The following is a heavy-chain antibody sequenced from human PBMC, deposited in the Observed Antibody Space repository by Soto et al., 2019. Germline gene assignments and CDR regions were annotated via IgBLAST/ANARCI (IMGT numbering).Heavy chain of an antibody. J-gene: IGHJ1*01. CDR2: INPSGGST. D-gene: IGHD3-16*01. CDR1: GYTFTRYY. Sequence: QVQLVQSGAEAKKPGASVKVSCKASGYTFTRYYMHWVRQAPGQGLEWMGIINPSGGSTTYAQKFQGRVTITMDTSTSTVYMELSSLRSEDTAVYYCARTLTPNPAEYFQHWGQGTLVTVSS. CDR3: ARTLTPNPAEYFQH. V-gene: IGHV1-46*03.